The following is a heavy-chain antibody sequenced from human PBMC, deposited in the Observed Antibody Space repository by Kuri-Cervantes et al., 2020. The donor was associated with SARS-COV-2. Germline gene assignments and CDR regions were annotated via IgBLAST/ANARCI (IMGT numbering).Heavy chain of an antibody. V-gene: IGHV4-34*01. CDR1: GGSFSGYY. CDR2: INHSGST. CDR3: ARDRRIVGASSNWFDP. D-gene: IGHD1-26*01. Sequence: GSLRLSCAVYGGSFSGYYWSWIRQPPGKGLEWIGEINHSGSTNYNPSLKSRVTISVDKSKNQFSLKLSSVTAADTAVYYCARDRRIVGASSNWFDPWGQGTLVTVSS. J-gene: IGHJ5*02.